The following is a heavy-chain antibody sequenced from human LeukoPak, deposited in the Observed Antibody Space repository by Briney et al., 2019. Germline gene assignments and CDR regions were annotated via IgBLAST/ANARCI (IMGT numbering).Heavy chain of an antibody. CDR3: ATRTTVTGYY. CDR1: GFTFSDAW. Sequence: GGSLRLSCAASGFTFSDAWMSWVRQAPGKGLEWVGRIKRKTDGGTTDYAAPAKGRFTISRDDSKNTLYLQMNSLKTEDTAVYYCATRTTVTGYYWGQGTLDTVSS. D-gene: IGHD4-17*01. J-gene: IGHJ4*02. CDR2: IKRKTDGGTT. V-gene: IGHV3-15*01.